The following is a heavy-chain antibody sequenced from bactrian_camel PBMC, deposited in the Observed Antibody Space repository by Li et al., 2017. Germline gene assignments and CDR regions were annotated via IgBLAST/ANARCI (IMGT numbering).Heavy chain of an antibody. CDR2: IYTGGGSR. D-gene: IGHD5*01. J-gene: IGHJ6*01. CDR1: THTFRICI. Sequence: HVQLVESGGGSVQTGGSLRLSCAASTHTFRICIRDWYRQAPGKEREGVASIYTGGGSRSYADSVKGRFTIFQDNAKNTLYLQMNSLKSEDTALYYCATPLRVGYRGAFGYWGQGTQVTVS. CDR3: ATPLRVGYRGAFGY. V-gene: IGHV3S1*01.